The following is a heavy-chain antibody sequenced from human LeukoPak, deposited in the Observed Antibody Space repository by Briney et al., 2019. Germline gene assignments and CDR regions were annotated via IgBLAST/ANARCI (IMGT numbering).Heavy chain of an antibody. CDR1: DGSISTYY. Sequence: SETLSLTCTVSDGSISTYYWSWIRQPAGKGLEWIGRIYTTGSTNYNPSLKSRVTISVDTSKNQFSLKLSSVTAADTAVYYCARASRGYSSSWYVWFDPWGQGTLVTVSS. CDR3: ARASRGYSSSWYVWFDP. V-gene: IGHV4-4*07. J-gene: IGHJ5*02. D-gene: IGHD6-13*01. CDR2: IYTTGST.